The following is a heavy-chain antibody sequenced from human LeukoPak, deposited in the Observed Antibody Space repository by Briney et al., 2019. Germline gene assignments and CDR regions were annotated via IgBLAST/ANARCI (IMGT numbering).Heavy chain of an antibody. CDR2: MNPNSGNT. CDR3: ARGLSPYYDFWGGYCRPPYYFDY. D-gene: IGHD3-3*01. J-gene: IGHJ4*02. Sequence: ASVKVSCKASGYTFTSYDINWVRQATGQGLEWMGWMNPNSGNTGYAQKFQGRVTMTRNTSISTAYMELSSLRSEDTAVYYCARGLSPYYDFWGGYCRPPYYFDYWGQGTLVTVSS. CDR1: GYTFTSYD. V-gene: IGHV1-8*01.